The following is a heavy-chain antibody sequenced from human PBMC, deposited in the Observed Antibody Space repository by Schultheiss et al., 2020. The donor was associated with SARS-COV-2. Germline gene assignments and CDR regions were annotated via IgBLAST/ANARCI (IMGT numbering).Heavy chain of an antibody. Sequence: GGSLRLSCAASGFTFSNYAMAWVRQAPGKGLDWVSNIKRNADITYYADSVKGRFTISRDNPKNTLYLQMNSLRPEDTAVYYCVKEGSGYCSSTSCNPNWFDPWGQGTLVTVSS. CDR2: IKRNADIT. CDR1: GFTFSNYA. V-gene: IGHV3-23*01. J-gene: IGHJ5*02. D-gene: IGHD2-2*03. CDR3: VKEGSGYCSSTSCNPNWFDP.